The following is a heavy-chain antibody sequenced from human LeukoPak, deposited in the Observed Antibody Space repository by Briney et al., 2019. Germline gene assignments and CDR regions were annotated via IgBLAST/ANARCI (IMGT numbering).Heavy chain of an antibody. Sequence: SETLSLTCAVYGGSLNGHYWSWLRQPPGKGPEWIGESGHRGGTKFNPSLKSRVTISADTSKNQFSLKMSSVTAADTAIYYCAKNGQRGFSFDPWGQGTLVTVSS. V-gene: IGHV4-34*01. J-gene: IGHJ5*02. CDR3: AKNGQRGFSFDP. CDR2: SGHRGGT. CDR1: GGSLNGHY. D-gene: IGHD2-8*01.